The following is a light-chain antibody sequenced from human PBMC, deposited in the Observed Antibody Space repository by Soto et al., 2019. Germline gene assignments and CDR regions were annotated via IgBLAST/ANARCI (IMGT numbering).Light chain of an antibody. CDR2: QDS. J-gene: IGLJ1*01. CDR3: QAWDSINYV. Sequence: SYELTQPPSVSVSPGQTASITCSGDKLGDKYACWYQQKPGQSPVLVIYQDSKRPSGIPERFSGSNSGNTATLTISGTQAMDEADYYCQAWDSINYVFGTGTKLTVL. V-gene: IGLV3-1*01. CDR1: KLGDKY.